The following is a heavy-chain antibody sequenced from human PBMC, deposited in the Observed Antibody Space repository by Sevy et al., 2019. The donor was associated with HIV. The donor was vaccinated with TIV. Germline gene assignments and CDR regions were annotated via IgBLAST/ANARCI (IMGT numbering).Heavy chain of an antibody. V-gene: IGHV3-23*01. CDR2: ISGSGGST. Sequence: GGSLRLSCAASGFTFSSYAMSWVRQAPGKGLEWVSAISGSGGSTYYADSVKGRFTISRDNSKNTLYLQMNSLRAEDTAVYYCAKKLRSGGSWYYFDYWGQGTLVTVSS. CDR3: AKKLRSGGSWYYFDY. J-gene: IGHJ4*02. CDR1: GFTFSSYA. D-gene: IGHD6-13*01.